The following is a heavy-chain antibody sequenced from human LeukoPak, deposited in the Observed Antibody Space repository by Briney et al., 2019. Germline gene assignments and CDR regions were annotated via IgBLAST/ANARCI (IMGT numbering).Heavy chain of an antibody. Sequence: SVKVSCKASGYTFTSYGISWVRQAPGQGLEWMGGIIPIFGTANYAQKFQGRVTITADESTSTAYMELSSLRSEDTAVYYCVVVPAAIQETDYWGQGTLVTVSS. CDR1: GYTFTSYG. CDR3: VVVPAAIQETDY. CDR2: IIPIFGTA. J-gene: IGHJ4*02. D-gene: IGHD2-2*01. V-gene: IGHV1-69*13.